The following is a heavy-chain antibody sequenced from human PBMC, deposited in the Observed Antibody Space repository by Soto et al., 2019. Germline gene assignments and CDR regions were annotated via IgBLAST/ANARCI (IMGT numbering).Heavy chain of an antibody. CDR3: ARRALFGELLVYGMDV. J-gene: IGHJ6*02. CDR2: ISSSSSYI. D-gene: IGHD3-10*01. V-gene: IGHV3-21*01. Sequence: GSLRLSCAASGFTFSSYSMNWVRQAPGKGLEWVSSISSSSSYIYYADSVKGRFTISRDNAKNSLYLQMNSLRAEDTAVYYCARRALFGELLVYGMDVWGQGTTVTVSS. CDR1: GFTFSSYS.